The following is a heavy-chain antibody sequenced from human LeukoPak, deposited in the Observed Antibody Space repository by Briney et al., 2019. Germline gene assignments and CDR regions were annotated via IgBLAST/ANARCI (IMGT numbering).Heavy chain of an antibody. CDR1: GGSISSYY. J-gene: IGHJ1*01. CDR3: ATRGSSSWYTAEYFQH. Sequence: PSETLSLTCTVSGGSISSYYWSWIRQPAGKGLEWIGRIYTSGSTNYNPSLKSRVTISVDRSKNQFSLKLSSVTAADTAVYYCATRGSSSWYTAEYFQHWGQGTLVTVSS. D-gene: IGHD6-13*01. V-gene: IGHV4-4*07. CDR2: IYTSGST.